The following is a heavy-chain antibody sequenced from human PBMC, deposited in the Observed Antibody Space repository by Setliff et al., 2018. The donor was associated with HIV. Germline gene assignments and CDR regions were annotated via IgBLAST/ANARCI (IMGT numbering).Heavy chain of an antibody. CDR3: ARGYCSSTSCYGIYYFDN. Sequence: ASVKVSCKASGYNFTSHDINWVRQAPGQGLEWMGWMNPKSGNTGYARKFQGRVTMTRKTSISTAYMELRSLRSDDTAVYYCARGYCSSTSCYGIYYFDNWGQGTPVTVCS. V-gene: IGHV1-8*01. CDR1: GYNFTSHD. CDR2: MNPKSGNT. D-gene: IGHD2-2*01. J-gene: IGHJ4*02.